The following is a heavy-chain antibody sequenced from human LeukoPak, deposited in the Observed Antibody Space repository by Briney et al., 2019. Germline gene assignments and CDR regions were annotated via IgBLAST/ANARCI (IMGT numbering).Heavy chain of an antibody. J-gene: IGHJ4*02. CDR1: GFTFDDYA. CDR2: ISWNSGNI. V-gene: IGHV3-9*01. Sequence: GRSLRLSCAASGFTFDDYAMHWVRQAPGKGLEWVSGISWNSGNIGYADSVKGRFTISRDNAKNSPYLQMNSLRAEDTALYYCAKDAYSSNWYYFDYWGQGTLVTVSS. D-gene: IGHD6-13*01. CDR3: AKDAYSSNWYYFDY.